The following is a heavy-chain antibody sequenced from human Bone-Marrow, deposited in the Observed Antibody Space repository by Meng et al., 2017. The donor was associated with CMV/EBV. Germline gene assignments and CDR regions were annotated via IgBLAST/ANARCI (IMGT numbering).Heavy chain of an antibody. Sequence: SVKVSCKAFGGTFSSYAISWVRQAPGQGLEWMGGIIPIFGTANYAQKFQGRVTITTDESTNTAYMELSSLRSEDTAVYYCARDQGNRDNWNSLYYYYYGMDVWGQGTTVTVS. CDR3: ARDQGNRDNWNSLYYYYYGMDV. CDR2: IIPIFGTA. V-gene: IGHV1-69*05. J-gene: IGHJ6*02. CDR1: GGTFSSYA. D-gene: IGHD1-7*01.